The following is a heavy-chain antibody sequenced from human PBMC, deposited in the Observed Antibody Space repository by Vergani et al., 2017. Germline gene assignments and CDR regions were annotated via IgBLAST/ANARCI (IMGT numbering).Heavy chain of an antibody. V-gene: IGHV4-59*01. CDR2: IYYSGST. D-gene: IGHD2-2*01. CDR1: GGSISSYY. J-gene: IGHJ2*01. Sequence: QVQLQQWGAGLLKPSETLSLTCTVSGGSISSYYWSWIRQPPGKGLEWIGYIYYSGSTNYNPSLKSRVTISVDTSKNQFSLKLSSVTAADTAVYCCARDRGGYCSSTICRYWYFDLWGRGTLVTVSS. CDR3: ARDRGGYCSSTICRYWYFDL.